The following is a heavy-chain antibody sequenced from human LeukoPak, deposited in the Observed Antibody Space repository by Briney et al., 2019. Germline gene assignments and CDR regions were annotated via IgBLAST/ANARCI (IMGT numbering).Heavy chain of an antibody. CDR2: LSSSGHST. D-gene: IGHD2-15*01. CDR1: GFTFSSFA. CDR3: ATRGSKWSFDEGFSL. Sequence: GGSLRLSCAASGFTFSSFAMSWVRQPPGKGLEWVSALSSSGHSTYYVDSMKGRFTVSRDNSKNTLFLHINSLRAEDTATYFCATRGSKWSFDEGFSLWGRGTVVFVSS. J-gene: IGHJ3*01. V-gene: IGHV3-23*01.